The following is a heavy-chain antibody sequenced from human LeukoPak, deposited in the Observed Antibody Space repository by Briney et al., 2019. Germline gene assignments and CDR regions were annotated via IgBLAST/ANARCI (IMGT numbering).Heavy chain of an antibody. CDR2: IYTIGST. Sequence: SETLSLTCTVSGGSISSYYCSWIRQPAGKGLEWIRRIYTIGSTNYNPSLKSRITMSVDTAKNQFSLKLRSVTAADTAVYYCARAPRDGYNYLFDYWGQGTLVTVSS. D-gene: IGHD5-24*01. J-gene: IGHJ4*02. CDR1: GGSISSYY. CDR3: ARAPRDGYNYLFDY. V-gene: IGHV4-4*07.